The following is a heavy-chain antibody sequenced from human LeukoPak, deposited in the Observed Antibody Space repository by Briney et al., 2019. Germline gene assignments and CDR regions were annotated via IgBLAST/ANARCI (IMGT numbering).Heavy chain of an antibody. CDR3: TTDLDY. CDR2: FDPEDEET. V-gene: IGHV1-24*01. CDR1: GYTLSELA. J-gene: IGHJ4*02. Sequence: ASVRVSRKAPGYTLSELAIHWVRQAPGKGLEWMGGFDPEDEETMYAQNFQGRVTLTEDTSTDTAFMELNNLTSDDTAVYYCTTDLDYWGQGTLVTASS.